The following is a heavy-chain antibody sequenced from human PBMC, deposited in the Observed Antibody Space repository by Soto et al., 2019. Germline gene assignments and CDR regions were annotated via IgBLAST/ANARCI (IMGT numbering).Heavy chain of an antibody. CDR1: GGSISSYY. D-gene: IGHD2-21*02. J-gene: IGHJ4*02. Sequence: NPSETLSLTCTVSGGSISSYYWSWIRQPPGKGLEWIGYIYYSGSTNYNPSLKSRVTISVDTSKNQFSLKLSSVTAADTAVYYCARRYGDNLDYSGQGTLVTVSS. V-gene: IGHV4-59*08. CDR3: ARRYGDNLDY. CDR2: IYYSGST.